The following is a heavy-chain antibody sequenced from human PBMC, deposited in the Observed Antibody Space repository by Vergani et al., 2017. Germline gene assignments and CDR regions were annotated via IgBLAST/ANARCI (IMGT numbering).Heavy chain of an antibody. J-gene: IGHJ4*02. CDR1: GFTFSSYG. CDR2: ISYDGSNK. CDR3: ARARDGYNLDLYY. D-gene: IGHD5-24*01. V-gene: IGHV3-30*03. Sequence: QVQLVESGGGVVQPGRSLRLSCAASGFTFSSYGMHWVRQAPGKGLEWVAVISYDGSNKYYADSVKGRFTISRDNSKNTLYLQMNSLRAEDTAVYYCARARDGYNLDLYYWGQGTLVTVSS.